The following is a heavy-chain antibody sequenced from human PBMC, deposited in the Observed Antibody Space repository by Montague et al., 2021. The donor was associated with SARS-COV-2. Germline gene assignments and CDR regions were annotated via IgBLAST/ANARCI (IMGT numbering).Heavy chain of an antibody. CDR3: AHKRSGWPIEFGY. J-gene: IGHJ4*02. CDR1: GFSLIDNGMS. V-gene: IGHV2-70*11. D-gene: IGHD6-19*01. Sequence: PALVKPTQTLTLTCAFSGFSLIDNGMSVAWIRQPPGKALEWLARIDWDDDEYFNIALKTRLTISKDTSTNQVVLTMTNMDPVDTATYYCAHKRSGWPIEFGYWGQGTLVTVSS. CDR2: IDWDDDE.